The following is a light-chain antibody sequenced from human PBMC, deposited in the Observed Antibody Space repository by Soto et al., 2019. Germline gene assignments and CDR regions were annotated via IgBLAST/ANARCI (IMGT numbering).Light chain of an antibody. Sequence: EIVLTQSPGTLSLSPGERATLSCRASQSISSTYLAWYQQKPDQAPRLLIYAASRRATGIPDRFSGSGSGTDFTLTLSGREPEDFAVFLCQQYERSPTAFGGGTKVELK. CDR1: QSISSTY. J-gene: IGKJ4*01. CDR3: QQYERSPTA. V-gene: IGKV3-20*01. CDR2: AAS.